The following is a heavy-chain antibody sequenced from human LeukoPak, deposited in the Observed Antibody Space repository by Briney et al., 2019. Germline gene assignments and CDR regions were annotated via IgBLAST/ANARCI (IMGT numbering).Heavy chain of an antibody. CDR2: INPNSGGT. CDR3: ARLHYYDTYYFDY. CDR1: GYTFTSYG. J-gene: IGHJ4*02. V-gene: IGHV1-18*01. Sequence: ASVKVSCKASGYTFTSYGISWVRQAPGQGLEWMGWINPNSGGTNYAQKLQGRVTMTTDTSTSTAYMELRSLRSDDTAVYYCARLHYYDTYYFDYWGQGTLVTVSS. D-gene: IGHD3-22*01.